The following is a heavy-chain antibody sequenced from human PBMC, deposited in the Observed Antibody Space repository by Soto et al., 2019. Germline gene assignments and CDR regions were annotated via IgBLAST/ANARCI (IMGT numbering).Heavy chain of an antibody. J-gene: IGHJ4*02. CDR1: GYTFTSYG. D-gene: IGHD5-18*01. V-gene: IGHV1-18*04. CDR2: ISAYNGNT. Sequence: ASVKVSCKASGYTFTSYGISWVRQAPGQGLEWMGWISAYNGNTNYAQKLQGRVTMTTDTSTSTAYMELRSLRSDDTAVYYCARHHLPIQLWSTADYWGQGTLVTVSS. CDR3: ARHHLPIQLWSTADY.